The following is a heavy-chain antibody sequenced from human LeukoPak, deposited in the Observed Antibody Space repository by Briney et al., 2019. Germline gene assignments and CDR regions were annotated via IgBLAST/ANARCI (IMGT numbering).Heavy chain of an antibody. D-gene: IGHD3-10*01. CDR1: GFAFASFA. Sequence: PGGSLRLSCAASGFAFASFALSWVHQAPGKGLEWVSTITGSGGNTYYADSVKGRFTVSRDNSKNTLYLQMNSLRGEDTAVYYCAKDFLRNMVLGFDDWGQGTLVTVSS. V-gene: IGHV3-23*01. CDR3: AKDFLRNMVLGFDD. CDR2: ITGSGGNT. J-gene: IGHJ4*02.